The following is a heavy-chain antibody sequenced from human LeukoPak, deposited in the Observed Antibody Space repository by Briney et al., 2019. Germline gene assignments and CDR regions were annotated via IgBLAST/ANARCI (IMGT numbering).Heavy chain of an antibody. J-gene: IGHJ6*03. V-gene: IGHV4-4*07. CDR1: GGSISSYY. Sequence: PSETLSLTCTVSGGSISSYYWSWIRQPAGKGLEWIGRIHGSGSTNYNPSLKSRVTVSVDTSKNQFSLRLSSVTAADTAVYYCARGGTTDYYYYYMDVWGKGTTVTVSS. CDR3: ARGGTTDYYYYYMDV. CDR2: IHGSGST. D-gene: IGHD1-7*01.